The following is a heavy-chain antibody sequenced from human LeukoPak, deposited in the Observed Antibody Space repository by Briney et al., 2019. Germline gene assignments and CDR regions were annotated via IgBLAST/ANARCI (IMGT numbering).Heavy chain of an antibody. V-gene: IGHV4-38-2*02. Sequence: SETLSLTCTVSGYSISSGYYWGWIRPPPGKGLEWIGSIYHSGSTYYNPSLKSRVTISVDTSKNQFSLKLSSVTAADTAVYYCARLVVVTAMPLYYFDYWGQGTLVTVSS. D-gene: IGHD2-21*02. J-gene: IGHJ4*02. CDR3: ARLVVVTAMPLYYFDY. CDR2: IYHSGST. CDR1: GYSISSGYY.